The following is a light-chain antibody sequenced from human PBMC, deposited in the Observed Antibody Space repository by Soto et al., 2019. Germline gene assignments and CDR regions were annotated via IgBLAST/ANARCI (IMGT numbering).Light chain of an antibody. CDR2: AAS. V-gene: IGKV1-39*01. J-gene: IGKJ2*01. CDR3: QQSYSTPPYT. CDR1: QSISSY. Sequence: DIQMTQSPSSLSASVGDRVTITCRASQSISSYLNWYQQKPGKAPKLLIYAASSLQSGVPSRFSGSGAGTDFTLTISSMQHEDFATYYYQQSYSTPPYTFGQGTKLEIK.